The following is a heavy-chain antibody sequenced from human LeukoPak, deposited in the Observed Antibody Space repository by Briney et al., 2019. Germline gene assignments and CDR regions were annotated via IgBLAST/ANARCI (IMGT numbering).Heavy chain of an antibody. CDR1: GFTFSTYA. CDR3: AKDRAYYSDSSGYYLVRAYDY. D-gene: IGHD3-22*01. V-gene: IGHV3-23*01. CDR2: ISGSGGST. Sequence: GGSLRLSCAASGFTFSTYAMSWVRQAPGKGLEWVSGISGSGGSTFYADSVKGRFTISRDNSKNTLYLRMNSLGAEDTAVYYCAKDRAYYSDSSGYYLVRAYDYWGQGTLVTVSS. J-gene: IGHJ4*02.